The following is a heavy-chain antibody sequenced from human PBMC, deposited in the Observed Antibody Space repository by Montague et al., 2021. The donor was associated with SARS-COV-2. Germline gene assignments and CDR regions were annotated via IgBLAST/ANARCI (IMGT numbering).Heavy chain of an antibody. D-gene: IGHD3-22*01. CDR2: INHGGIT. J-gene: IGHJ4*02. CDR1: GGSFNDYY. Sequence: SETLSLTCAVYGGSFNDYYWSWIRQPPGKGLEWIGEINHGGITNYSPSLKSRVTISADTSKNQFSLKLKSATAADTANYYCARGHQGVAMIVVVMIGAEYYLDYWGQGSLVSVSS. CDR3: ARGHQGVAMIVVVMIGAEYYLDY. V-gene: IGHV4-34*01.